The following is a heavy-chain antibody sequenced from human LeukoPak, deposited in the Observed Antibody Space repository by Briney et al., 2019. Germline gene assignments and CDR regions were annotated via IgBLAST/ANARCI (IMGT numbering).Heavy chain of an antibody. CDR3: ARLQYCSGGSCYSYYYYGMDV. CDR2: INRDGSST. Sequence: GGSLRLSCAASGFTFSSYWMHWVRQAPGKGLVWVSRINRDGSSTSYADSVKGRFTISRDNAKNTLYLQMNSLRAEDTAVYYCARLQYCSGGSCYSYYYYGMDVWGQGTTVTVSS. J-gene: IGHJ6*02. CDR1: GFTFSSYW. V-gene: IGHV3-74*01. D-gene: IGHD2-15*01.